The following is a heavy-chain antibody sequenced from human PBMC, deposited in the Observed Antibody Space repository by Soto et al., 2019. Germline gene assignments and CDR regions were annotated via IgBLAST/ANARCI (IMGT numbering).Heavy chain of an antibody. CDR1: GFTLSDHY. V-gene: IGHV3-72*01. D-gene: IGHD1-26*01. Sequence: EVQLVESGGGLVQPGGSLRLSCAASGFTLSDHYMDWVRQAPGKGLEWLGRTRNKANNYITEYATSVKGRFTISRDDSKNSVYLQLNSLKSEDTVVYYCGRWTSGSPDCWGQGTLVTVSS. CDR3: GRWTSGSPDC. J-gene: IGHJ4*02. CDR2: TRNKANNYIT.